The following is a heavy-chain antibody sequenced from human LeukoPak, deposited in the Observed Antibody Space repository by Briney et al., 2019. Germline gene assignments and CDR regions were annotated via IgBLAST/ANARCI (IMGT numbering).Heavy chain of an antibody. V-gene: IGHV1-69*05. D-gene: IGHD3-10*01. CDR2: IIPIFGTA. CDR1: GGTFSSYA. J-gene: IGHJ5*02. CDR3: ARAGSFGGDWFDP. Sequence: ASVKVSCKAPGGTFSSYAISWVRQAPGQGLEWMGGIIPIFGTANYAQKFQGRVTITTDESTSTAYMELSSLRSEDTAVYYCARAGSFGGDWFDPWGQGTLVTVSS.